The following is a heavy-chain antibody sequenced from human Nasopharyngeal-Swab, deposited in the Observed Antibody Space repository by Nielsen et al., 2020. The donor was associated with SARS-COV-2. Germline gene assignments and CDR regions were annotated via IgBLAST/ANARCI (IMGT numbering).Heavy chain of an antibody. V-gene: IGHV3-74*01. Sequence: GESLKISCAASGFTFNTYAISWARQAPGKGLVWVSRISSDGGANYADSATGRFTISRDNAKNTVYLQMNSLRDEDTAVYYCLRGMAGYGWFDPWGQGILVTVSS. CDR3: LRGMAGYGWFDP. CDR1: GFTFNTYA. J-gene: IGHJ5*02. D-gene: IGHD2-2*03. CDR2: ISSDGGA.